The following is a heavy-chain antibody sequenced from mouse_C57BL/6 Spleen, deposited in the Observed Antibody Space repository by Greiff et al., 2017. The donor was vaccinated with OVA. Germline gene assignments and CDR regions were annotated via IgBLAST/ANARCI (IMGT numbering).Heavy chain of an antibody. D-gene: IGHD3-2*02. CDR2: IYPRSGNT. J-gene: IGHJ4*01. Sequence: VQLQQSGAELARPGASVKLSCKASGYTFTSYGISWVKQRTGQGLEWIGEIYPRSGNTYYNEKFKGKATLTADKSSSTAYMELRSLTSEDSAVYFCARERAQATGWYAMDYWGQGTSVTVSS. CDR3: ARERAQATGWYAMDY. CDR1: GYTFTSYG. V-gene: IGHV1-81*01.